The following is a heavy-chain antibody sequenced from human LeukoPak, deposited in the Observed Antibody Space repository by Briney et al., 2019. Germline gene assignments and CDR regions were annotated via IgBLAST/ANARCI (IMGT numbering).Heavy chain of an antibody. V-gene: IGHV3-23*01. J-gene: IGHJ4*02. D-gene: IGHD3-16*02. Sequence: GGSLRLSCAASGFTFSSYAMSWVRQAPGKGLEWVSAISGSGGSTYYADSVKGRFTISRDNSKNTLYLQMNSLRAEDTAVYYCAKMGDYGYVWGSYRYFDYWGQGTLVTVSS. CDR2: ISGSGGST. CDR3: AKMGDYGYVWGSYRYFDY. CDR1: GFTFSSYA.